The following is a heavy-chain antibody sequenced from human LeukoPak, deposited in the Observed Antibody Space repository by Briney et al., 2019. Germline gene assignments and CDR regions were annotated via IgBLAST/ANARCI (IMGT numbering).Heavy chain of an antibody. CDR2: FIPILDTT. J-gene: IGHJ4*02. CDR3: ARSNDYDYHFNY. D-gene: IGHD5-12*01. CDR1: GGSFNNYA. V-gene: IGHV1-69*05. Sequence: SVKVSCKASGGSFNNYAVTWVRQAPGQGLEWMGGFIPILDTTNYAPNFQGRVTITTDESSTTAYMELSSLKWEDTALYYCARSNDYDYHFNYWGQGTLVTVSS.